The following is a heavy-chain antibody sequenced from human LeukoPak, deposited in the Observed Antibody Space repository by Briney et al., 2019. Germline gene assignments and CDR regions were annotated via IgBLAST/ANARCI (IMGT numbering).Heavy chain of an antibody. Sequence: GGSLRPSCATSGFTFSDYYFSWIRQAPGKGLEWIGYISSSGSIYYADSVKGRFTMSRDDAKSSLYLQVSSLRAEDTAIYCARRRDYFDSWGQGTLVTVSS. J-gene: IGHJ4*02. V-gene: IGHV3-11*01. CDR3: ARRRDYFDS. CDR1: GFTFSDYY. CDR2: ISSSGSI.